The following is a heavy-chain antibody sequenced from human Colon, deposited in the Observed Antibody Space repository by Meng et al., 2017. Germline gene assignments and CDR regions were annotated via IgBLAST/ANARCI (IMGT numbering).Heavy chain of an antibody. CDR1: GFTFSTYW. CDR2: IKEDGSDQ. D-gene: IGHD5-12*01. CDR3: ARDSSGYDY. Sequence: GESLKISCAASGFTFSTYWMSWVRQAPGKGLEWVANIKEDGSDQYYVDSVKGRFTIPRDNAKNSLYLQMNSLRAEDTAVYYCARDSSGYDYWGQGTLVTVSS. J-gene: IGHJ4*02. V-gene: IGHV3-7*01.